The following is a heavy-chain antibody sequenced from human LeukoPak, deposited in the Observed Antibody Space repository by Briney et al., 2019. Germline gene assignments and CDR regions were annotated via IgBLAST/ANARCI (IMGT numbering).Heavy chain of an antibody. CDR2: IDPHSGGT. D-gene: IGHD3-9*01. Sequence: ASVKVSCKASGYPFTDYAIHWVRQAPGQGLEWVGRIDPHSGGTNYAQKFQGRVTLTRDASIGTAYMELRRLRSDDTAFYYCTRDLTISGPIGYWGQETLVTVSS. CDR1: GYPFTDYA. J-gene: IGHJ4*02. V-gene: IGHV1-2*06. CDR3: TRDLTISGPIGY.